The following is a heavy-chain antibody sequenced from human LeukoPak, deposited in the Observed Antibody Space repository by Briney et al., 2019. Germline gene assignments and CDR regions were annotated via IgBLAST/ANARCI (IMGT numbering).Heavy chain of an antibody. CDR3: ATRDSSLKAFDI. D-gene: IGHD6-19*01. Sequence: GGSLRLSCAASGFTFSSYAMHWVRQAPGKGLEWVAVISYDGSNKYYADSVKGRFTISRDNSKNTLYLQMNSLRAEDTAVYYCATRDSSLKAFDIWGQGTMVTVSS. V-gene: IGHV3-30-3*01. J-gene: IGHJ3*02. CDR1: GFTFSSYA. CDR2: ISYDGSNK.